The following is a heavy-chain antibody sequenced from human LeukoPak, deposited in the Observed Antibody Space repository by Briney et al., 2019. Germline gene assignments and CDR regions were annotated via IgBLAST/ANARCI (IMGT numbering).Heavy chain of an antibody. Sequence: SETLSLTCTVSGGSTSSSSFYWGWIRQPPGKGLECIGRISYSGRTYYNPSLQSRVTISVDTSKNQFSLRLSSVTAADTAVYYCARLRAYYYDSSGYYNFDFWGQGTVVTVSS. CDR3: ARLRAYYYDSSGYYNFDF. CDR1: GGSTSSSSFY. J-gene: IGHJ4*02. V-gene: IGHV4-39*01. D-gene: IGHD3-22*01. CDR2: ISYSGRT.